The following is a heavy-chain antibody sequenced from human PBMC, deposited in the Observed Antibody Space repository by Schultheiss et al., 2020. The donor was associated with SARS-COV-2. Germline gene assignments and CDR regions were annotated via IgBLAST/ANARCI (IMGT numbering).Heavy chain of an antibody. CDR3: ARDGPVGITIFGVVRAFDI. J-gene: IGHJ3*02. Sequence: SETLSLTCTVSGDSISSSSYYWGWIRQPPGKGLEWIGEINHSGSTNYNPSLKSRVTISVDTSKNQFSLKLSSVTAADTAVYYCARDGPVGITIFGVVRAFDIWGQGTMVTVSS. D-gene: IGHD3-3*01. CDR2: INHSGST. CDR1: GDSISSSSYY. V-gene: IGHV4-39*07.